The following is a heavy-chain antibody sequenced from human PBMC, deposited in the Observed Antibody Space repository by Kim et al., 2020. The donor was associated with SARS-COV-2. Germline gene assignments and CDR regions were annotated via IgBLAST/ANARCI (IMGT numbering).Heavy chain of an antibody. Sequence: ASVKVSCKASGYTFTSYGMNWVRQAPGQGLEWMGWINTNTGNPTYAQGFTGRFVFSLDTSVSTAYLQISSLKAEDTAVYYCARDYHIVLPYSYYYYMDVWGKGTTVTVSS. V-gene: IGHV7-4-1*02. CDR3: ARDYHIVLPYSYYYYMDV. J-gene: IGHJ6*03. CDR1: GYTFTSYG. D-gene: IGHD2-8*01. CDR2: INTNTGNP.